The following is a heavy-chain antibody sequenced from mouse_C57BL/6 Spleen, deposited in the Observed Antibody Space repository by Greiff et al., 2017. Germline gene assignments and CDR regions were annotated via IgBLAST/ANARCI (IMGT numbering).Heavy chain of an antibody. J-gene: IGHJ4*01. Sequence: QVHVKQSGAELARPGASVKLSCKASGYTFTSYGISWVQQRTGQGLEWIGELYPRSGNTYSNEKFKGKATLTADKSSSTAYMELRSLTSEDSAVYFCAFYYYGSSLYYAMDYWGQGTSVTVSS. CDR1: GYTFTSYG. CDR3: AFYYYGSSLYYAMDY. CDR2: LYPRSGNT. V-gene: IGHV1-81*01. D-gene: IGHD1-1*01.